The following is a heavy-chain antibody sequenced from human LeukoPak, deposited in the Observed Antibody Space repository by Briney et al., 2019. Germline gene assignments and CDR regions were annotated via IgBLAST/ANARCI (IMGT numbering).Heavy chain of an antibody. CDR2: ISSSSSYI. CDR3: ARDLRYYYGSGSPKP. D-gene: IGHD3-10*01. V-gene: IGHV3-21*01. CDR1: GFTFSSYS. Sequence: GRSLRLSCAASGFTFSSYSMNWVRQAPGKGLEWVSSISSSSSYIYYADSVKGRFTISRDNAKNSLYLQMNSLRAEDTAVYYCARDLRYYYGSGSPKPWGQGTLVTVSS. J-gene: IGHJ5*02.